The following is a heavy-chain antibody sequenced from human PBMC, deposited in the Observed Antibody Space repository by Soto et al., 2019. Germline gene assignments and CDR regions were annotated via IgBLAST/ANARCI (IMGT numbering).Heavy chain of an antibody. Sequence: QVQLQESGPGLVKPSETLSLTCTVSGASISSYYWNWIRQPPGKGLEWIGYVYYSGSTDYNPSLKSRVTISVDMSKNQFSLMLTSMTTADTAVYYCAISQYLPHDVFGFCGRGTMVTVSS. D-gene: IGHD4-4*01. CDR3: AISQYLPHDVFGF. V-gene: IGHV4-59*01. J-gene: IGHJ3*01. CDR2: VYYSGST. CDR1: GASISSYY.